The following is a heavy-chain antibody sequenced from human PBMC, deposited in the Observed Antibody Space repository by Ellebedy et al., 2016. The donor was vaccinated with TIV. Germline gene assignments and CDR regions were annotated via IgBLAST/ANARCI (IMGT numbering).Heavy chain of an antibody. CDR1: GGSISSYY. J-gene: IGHJ3*02. D-gene: IGHD1-26*01. CDR3: ARVLRRTNGTFDI. CDR2: IYTSGST. V-gene: IGHV4-4*07. Sequence: MPSETLSLTCSVSGGSISSYYWSWIRQLAGNGLGWIGRIYTSGSTNYNPSLKSRVTMSVDTSKNQFSLNLSSVPAADPAVYYCARVLRRTNGTFDIWGQGTMVTVSS.